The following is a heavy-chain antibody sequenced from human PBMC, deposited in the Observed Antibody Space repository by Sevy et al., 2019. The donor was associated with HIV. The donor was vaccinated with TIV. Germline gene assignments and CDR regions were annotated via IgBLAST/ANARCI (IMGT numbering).Heavy chain of an antibody. CDR1: GFTFSSYS. CDR2: ISSSSSYI. CDR3: ARDHCSGGSCLSYYYYYGMDV. D-gene: IGHD2-15*01. Sequence: GGSLRLSCAASGFTFSSYSMNWVRQAPGKGLEWVSSISSSSSYIYYADSVKGRFTISRDNAKNSLYLQMNSLRAEDTAVYYCARDHCSGGSCLSYYYYYGMDVWGQGTTVTASS. V-gene: IGHV3-21*01. J-gene: IGHJ6*02.